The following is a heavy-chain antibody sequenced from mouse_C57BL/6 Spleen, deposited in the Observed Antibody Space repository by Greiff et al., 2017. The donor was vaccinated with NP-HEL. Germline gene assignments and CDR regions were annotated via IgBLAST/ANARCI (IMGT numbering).Heavy chain of an antibody. D-gene: IGHD4-1*01. CDR2: INPNNGGT. CDR1: GYTFTDYY. CDR3: ARVGANWDVFDY. J-gene: IGHJ2*01. Sequence: EVQLQQSGPELVKPGASVKISCKASGYTFTDYYMNWVKQSHGKSLEWIGDINPNNGGTSYNQKFKGKATLTVDKSSSTAYMELRSLTSEDSAVYYCARVGANWDVFDYWGQGTTLTVSS. V-gene: IGHV1-26*01.